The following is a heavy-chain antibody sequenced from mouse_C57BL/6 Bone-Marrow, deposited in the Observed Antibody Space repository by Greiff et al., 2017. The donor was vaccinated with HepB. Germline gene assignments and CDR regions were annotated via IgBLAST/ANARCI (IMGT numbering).Heavy chain of an antibody. D-gene: IGHD1-1*01. J-gene: IGHJ1*03. CDR2: IYPRDGST. CDR1: GYTFTSYD. V-gene: IGHV1-85*01. Sequence: QVQLKESGPELVKPGASVKLSCKASGYTFTSYDINWVKQRPGQGLEWIGWIYPRDGSTKYNEKFKGKATLTVDTSSSTAYMELHSLTSEDSAVYFWARVDYYGSSYFYWYFDVGGTGPTATVSS. CDR3: ARVDYYGSSYFYWYFDV.